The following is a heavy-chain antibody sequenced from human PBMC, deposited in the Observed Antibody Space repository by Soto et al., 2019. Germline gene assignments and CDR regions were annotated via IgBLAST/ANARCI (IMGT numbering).Heavy chain of an antibody. D-gene: IGHD3-10*01. Sequence: LRLCCAASGLTVSNAYMAWVRQAPGMGLEWVSVIYDNGTTYYADSVKGRFTISRDTSTNTLSLQMDSLRAEDTAVYYCVRPLPSGRNYGLDVWGQGXTVTVPS. CDR1: GLTVSNAY. J-gene: IGHJ6*02. CDR2: IYDNGTT. V-gene: IGHV3-53*01. CDR3: VRPLPSGRNYGLDV.